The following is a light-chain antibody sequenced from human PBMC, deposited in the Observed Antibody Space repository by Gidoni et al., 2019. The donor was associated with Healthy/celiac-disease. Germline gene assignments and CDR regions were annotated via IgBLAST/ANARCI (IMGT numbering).Light chain of an antibody. J-gene: IGLJ3*02. CDR1: NSNIGSNV. CDR3: ATWDDSLNGQV. Sequence: QSVLTQPPSASGTPEQGVTISGSGSNSNIGSNVVHWYQQVPGMAPKLLIYSTNHRPSGVPDRFSGSESGTSASLAISGLQSEDEADYYCATWDDSLNGQVFGGGTKLTVL. V-gene: IGLV1-44*01. CDR2: STN.